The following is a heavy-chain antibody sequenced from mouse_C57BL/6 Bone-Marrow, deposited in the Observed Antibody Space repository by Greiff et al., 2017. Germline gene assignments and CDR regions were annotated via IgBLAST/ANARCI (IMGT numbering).Heavy chain of an antibody. CDR1: GFNIKDDY. D-gene: IGHD2-3*01. CDR3: TTYDGYSHWYFDV. CDR2: IDPENGDT. Sequence: EVQLQQSGAELVRPGASVKLSCTASGFNIKDDYMHWVKQRPEQGLEWIGWIDPENGDTEYASKFQGKATITADTSSNTAYLQLSSLTSEDTAVYYCTTYDGYSHWYFDVWGTGTTVTVSS. V-gene: IGHV14-4*01. J-gene: IGHJ1*03.